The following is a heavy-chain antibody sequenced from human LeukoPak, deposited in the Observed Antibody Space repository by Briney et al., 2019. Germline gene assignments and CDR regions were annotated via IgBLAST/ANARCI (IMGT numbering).Heavy chain of an antibody. D-gene: IGHD6-19*01. CDR2: IRSRANNYAT. CDR1: GFNFSGSS. J-gene: IGHJ5*02. V-gene: IGHV3-73*01. CDR3: TSTLDPSSSGWGS. Sequence: PGGSLRLSCAASGFNFSGSSMHWVRQASGKGLEWVGRIRSRANNYATAYAASVKGRFTISRDDSKNTASLQMNSLKTEDTAVYYCTSTLDPSSSGWGSWGQGTLVTVFS.